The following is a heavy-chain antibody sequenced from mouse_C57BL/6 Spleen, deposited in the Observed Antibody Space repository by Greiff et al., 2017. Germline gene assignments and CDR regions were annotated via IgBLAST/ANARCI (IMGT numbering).Heavy chain of an antibody. Sequence: VQGVESGGGLVKPGGSLKLSCAASGFTFSDYGMHWVRQAPEKGLEWVAYISSGSSTIYYADTVKGRFTISRDNAKNTLFLQMTSLRSEDTAMYYCASSVDGYYDYAMDYWGQGTSVTVSS. D-gene: IGHD2-3*01. CDR1: GFTFSDYG. J-gene: IGHJ4*01. CDR2: ISSGSSTI. V-gene: IGHV5-17*01. CDR3: ASSVDGYYDYAMDY.